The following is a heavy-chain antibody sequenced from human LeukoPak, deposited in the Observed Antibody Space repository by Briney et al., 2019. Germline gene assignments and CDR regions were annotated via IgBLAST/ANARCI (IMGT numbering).Heavy chain of an antibody. CDR1: GYTFTSYY. D-gene: IGHD2-15*01. Sequence: GASVKVSXEASGYTFTSYYMHWVRQAPGQGLEWMGIINPSGGSTSYAQKFKGRVTMTRDTSTSTVYMELSSLRSEDTAVYYCARDLGSAVGYCSGGSCYILNYWGQGTLVTVSS. CDR3: ARDLGSAVGYCSGGSCYILNY. CDR2: INPSGGST. V-gene: IGHV1-46*01. J-gene: IGHJ4*02.